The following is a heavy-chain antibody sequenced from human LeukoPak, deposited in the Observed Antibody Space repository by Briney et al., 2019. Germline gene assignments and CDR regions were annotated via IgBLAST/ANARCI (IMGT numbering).Heavy chain of an antibody. Sequence: GGSLRLSCAASGFTFSSHSMNWVRQAPGKGLEWVSYISSSSSTIYYADSVKGRFTISRDNAKNSLYLQMNSLRAEDTAVYYCAKDPYSSGWYYFDYWGQGTLVTVSS. V-gene: IGHV3-48*01. J-gene: IGHJ4*02. D-gene: IGHD6-19*01. CDR1: GFTFSSHS. CDR2: ISSSSSTI. CDR3: AKDPYSSGWYYFDY.